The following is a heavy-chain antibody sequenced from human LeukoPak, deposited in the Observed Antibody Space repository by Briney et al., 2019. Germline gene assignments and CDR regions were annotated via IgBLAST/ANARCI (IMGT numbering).Heavy chain of an antibody. J-gene: IGHJ4*02. CDR2: ISSSGSTI. CDR3: ARSYYRISSIAARAPTPPSSPVDY. CDR1: GFTFSDYY. D-gene: IGHD6-6*01. Sequence: GGSLRLSCAASGFTFSDYYMSWIRQAPGKGLEWVSYISSSGSTIYYADSVKGRFTISRDNAKNSLYLQMNSLRAEDTAVYYCARSYYRISSIAARAPTPPSSPVDYWGQGTLVTVSS. V-gene: IGHV3-11*04.